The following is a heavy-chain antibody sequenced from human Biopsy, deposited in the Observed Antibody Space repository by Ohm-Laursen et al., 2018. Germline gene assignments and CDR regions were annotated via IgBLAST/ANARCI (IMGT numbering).Heavy chain of an antibody. V-gene: IGHV3-23*01. CDR1: GITFTRYA. CDR2: ISASGGGK. Sequence: SLRLSCAASGITFTRYAFSWVRQGTEMGLEWVSGISASGGGKYYADSVKGRFTISRDNSKSTVYLQVSSLRPEDTARYYCAFCGPVCGWGQGTLVTVSS. D-gene: IGHD2-21*01. J-gene: IGHJ4*02. CDR3: AFCGPVCG.